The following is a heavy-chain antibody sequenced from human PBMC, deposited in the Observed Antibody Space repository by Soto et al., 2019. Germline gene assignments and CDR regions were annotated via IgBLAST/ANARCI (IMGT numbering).Heavy chain of an antibody. J-gene: IGHJ4*02. CDR1: GGSISNYY. CDR3: VRGSAANVD. D-gene: IGHD2-15*01. V-gene: IGHV4-59*01. Sequence: WETLSLTCTVSGGSISNYYWSWIRQPPGKGLEWIGYVYYTGSTNYYPSLGSRVSMSIDTSRNQFSLKLNSVTAADTAIYYCVRGSAANVDWGQGTLVTVSS. CDR2: VYYTGST.